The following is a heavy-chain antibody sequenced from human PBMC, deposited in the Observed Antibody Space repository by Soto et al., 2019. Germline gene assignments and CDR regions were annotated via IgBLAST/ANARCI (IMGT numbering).Heavy chain of an antibody. Sequence: GGSLRLSCAVSGFYFNNYGINWVRQAPGKGLEWIGRSRSKPNSYITEYAASVKGRFTISRDESKNSVYLQMEGLKTEDTAIYLCASHTVSAILPAMDVWGQGTAVTVSS. V-gene: IGHV3-72*01. J-gene: IGHJ6*02. CDR1: GFYFNNYG. D-gene: IGHD6-19*01. CDR3: ASHTVSAILPAMDV. CDR2: SRSKPNSYIT.